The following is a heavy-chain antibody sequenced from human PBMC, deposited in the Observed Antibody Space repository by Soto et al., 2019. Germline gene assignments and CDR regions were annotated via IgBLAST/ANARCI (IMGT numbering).Heavy chain of an antibody. CDR2: MNGKTCGT. CDR1: GFTFTDSY. Sequence: ASVKVSCKASGFTFTDSYVHWVRQAPGQRREWMGWMNGKTCGTNSPQKVQNRVTMTRATSSSTAFMQLSGLTSDDTDVYFCARKCGDRCTEDTDALDLWGQGTMVTVSS. V-gene: IGHV1-2*02. D-gene: IGHD2-21*01. J-gene: IGHJ3*01. CDR3: ARKCGDRCTEDTDALDL.